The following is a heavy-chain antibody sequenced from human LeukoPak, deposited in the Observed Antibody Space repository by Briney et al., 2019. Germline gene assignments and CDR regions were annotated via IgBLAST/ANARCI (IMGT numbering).Heavy chain of an antibody. CDR3: ARGGGTSAWALAFDL. CDR2: ISGYNDNT. J-gene: IGHJ3*01. V-gene: IGHV1-18*01. D-gene: IGHD4-23*01. Sequence: ASVTVSCKASGYSFTTYGVTWVRQAPGQGLEWMGWISGYNDNTKYAQNVQGRVTMTTDTSTSTAYMELRSLRSDDSAVYYCARGGGTSAWALAFDLWGQGTLVIVSS. CDR1: GYSFTTYG.